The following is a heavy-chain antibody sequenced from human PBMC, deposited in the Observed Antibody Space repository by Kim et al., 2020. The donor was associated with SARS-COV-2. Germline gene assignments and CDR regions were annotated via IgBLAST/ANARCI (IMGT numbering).Heavy chain of an antibody. CDR1: GHTSDDYA. CDR2: LIPVFGTA. V-gene: IGHV1-69*13. Sequence: SVKVSCKSFGHTSDDYAISWVRQAPGQGLEWMGGLIPVFGTANYAHNFQGRVTITADESTSTAYMELSSLRSGDTAVYYCARGYCSSPSCSTKYLFDYWGQGTLVTVSS. CDR3: ARGYCSSPSCSTKYLFDY. D-gene: IGHD2-2*02. J-gene: IGHJ4*02.